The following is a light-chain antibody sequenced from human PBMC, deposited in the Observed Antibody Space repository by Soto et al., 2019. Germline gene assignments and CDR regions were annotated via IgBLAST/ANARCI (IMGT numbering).Light chain of an antibody. CDR1: HSISSW. CDR2: KAS. J-gene: IGKJ3*01. V-gene: IGKV1-5*03. CDR3: QQYNSYSPRFT. Sequence: DIQMTQSPSTLSASVGDRVTITCRASHSISSWLAWYQQKPGKAPKLLIYKASSLESGVPSRFSGSGSGTEFTLTISSLQPDDFATYYCQQYNSYSPRFTFGPGTKVDIK.